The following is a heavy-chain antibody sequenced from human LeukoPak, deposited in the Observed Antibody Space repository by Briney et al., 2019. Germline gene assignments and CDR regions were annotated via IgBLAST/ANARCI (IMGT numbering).Heavy chain of an antibody. V-gene: IGHV4-61*01. CDR1: GDSISSGSYY. D-gene: IGHD2-15*01. Sequence: SETLSLTCSVSGDSISSGSYYWSWIRQPPGKGLEWIGYIYYSGSTNYNPSLKSRVTISVDTSKNQFSLKLSSVTAADTAVYYCARGDSTPVGLHYWGQGTLVTVSS. J-gene: IGHJ4*02. CDR3: ARGDSTPVGLHY. CDR2: IYYSGST.